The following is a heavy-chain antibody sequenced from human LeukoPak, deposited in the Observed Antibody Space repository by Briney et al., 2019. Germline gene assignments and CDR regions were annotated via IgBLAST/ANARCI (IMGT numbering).Heavy chain of an antibody. Sequence: SETLSLTCAVYGGSFSGYYWSWIRQPPGKGLEWIGEINHSGSTSYNPSLKSRVTISVDTSKNQFSLKLSSVTAADTAVYYCARGGVYCSGGSCYVYDYWGQGTLVTVSS. CDR3: ARGGVYCSGGSCYVYDY. V-gene: IGHV4-34*01. CDR2: INHSGST. CDR1: GGSFSGYY. D-gene: IGHD2-15*01. J-gene: IGHJ4*02.